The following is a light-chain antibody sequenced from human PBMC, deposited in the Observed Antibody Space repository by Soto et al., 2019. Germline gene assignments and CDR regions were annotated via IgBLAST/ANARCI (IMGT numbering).Light chain of an antibody. J-gene: IGKJ2*01. V-gene: IGKV3-11*01. Sequence: EIVLTQSPATLSLSPGERATLSCRASQSVSSYLAWYQQKPDQAPRLLIYDASNRATGIPARFSGSGSGTDFTLSIISLEPEDVAVYHCQQRSNWPRTFGQGTKLEIK. CDR2: DAS. CDR1: QSVSSY. CDR3: QQRSNWPRT.